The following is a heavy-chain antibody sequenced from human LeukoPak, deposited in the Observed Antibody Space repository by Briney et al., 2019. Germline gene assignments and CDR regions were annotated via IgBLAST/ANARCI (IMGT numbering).Heavy chain of an antibody. J-gene: IGHJ3*02. D-gene: IGHD3-16*01. Sequence: PSETLSLTCTVSGGSISSYYWSWIRQPPGKGLEWIGYIYYSGSTNYNPSLKSRVTISVDTSKNQFSLKLSSVTAADTAVYYRAGLQGDDAFDIWGQGTMVTVSS. CDR1: GGSISSYY. V-gene: IGHV4-59*01. CDR3: AGLQGDDAFDI. CDR2: IYYSGST.